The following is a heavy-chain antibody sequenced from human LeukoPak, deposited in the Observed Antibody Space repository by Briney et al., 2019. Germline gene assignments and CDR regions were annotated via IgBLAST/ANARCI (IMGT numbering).Heavy chain of an antibody. CDR3: AKGLAHPYYFDY. J-gene: IGHJ4*02. CDR1: GFTFSNYA. CDR2: IWYDGSYK. V-gene: IGHV3-33*06. Sequence: GGSLRLSCAASGFTFSNYAIHWVRQAPGKGLEWVAVIWYDGSYKYYADSVKGRFTISRDNSKNTLYLQMNSLRAEDTAVYYCAKGLAHPYYFDYWGQGTLVTVSS. D-gene: IGHD5-12*01.